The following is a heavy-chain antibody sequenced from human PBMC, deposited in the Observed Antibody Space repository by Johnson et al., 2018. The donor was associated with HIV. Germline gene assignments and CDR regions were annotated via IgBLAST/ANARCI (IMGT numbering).Heavy chain of an antibody. V-gene: IGHV3-9*01. D-gene: IGHD5-24*01. J-gene: IGHJ3*01. CDR2: ISCNSGRI. Sequence: VQLVESGGGLEQPGRSLRLSCAASGFSFDDYAMHWVRQAPGKGLEWVSGISCNSGRIAYADSVKGRFTISRDTSKNTLYLQMNNLRVEDTALYYCAKSALERATPLAEVDAFDVWGQGTMVTVSS. CDR3: AKSALERATPLAEVDAFDV. CDR1: GFSFDDYA.